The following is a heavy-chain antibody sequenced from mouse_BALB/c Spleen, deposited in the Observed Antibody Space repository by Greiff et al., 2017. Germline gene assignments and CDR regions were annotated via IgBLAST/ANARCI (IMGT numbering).Heavy chain of an antibody. CDR2: IYPGNGDT. V-gene: IGHV1-12*01. CDR3: ARCPIYYGNLYYFDY. CDR1: GYTFTSYN. J-gene: IGHJ2*01. D-gene: IGHD2-1*01. Sequence: VQLQQPGAELVKPGASVKMSCKASGYTFTSYNMHWVKQTPGQGLEWIGAIYPGNGDTSYNQKFKGKATLTADKSSSTAYMQLSSLTSEDSAVYYCARCPIYYGNLYYFDYWGQGTTLTVSS.